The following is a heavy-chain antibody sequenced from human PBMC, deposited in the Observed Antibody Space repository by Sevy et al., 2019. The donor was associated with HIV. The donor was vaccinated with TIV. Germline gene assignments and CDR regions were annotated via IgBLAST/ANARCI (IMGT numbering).Heavy chain of an antibody. CDR1: GYTLTELS. Sequence: ASVKVSCKVSGYTLTELSMHWVRQAPGKGLEWMGTFDPEDDEKIYAQKFQGRVTMTVDTSTDTAYMELSRLRSEDTAVYYGAYTRDCFDTSGYPFDSWGQGTLVTVSS. CDR3: AYTRDCFDTSGYPFDS. J-gene: IGHJ4*02. V-gene: IGHV1-24*01. CDR2: FDPEDDEK. D-gene: IGHD3-22*01.